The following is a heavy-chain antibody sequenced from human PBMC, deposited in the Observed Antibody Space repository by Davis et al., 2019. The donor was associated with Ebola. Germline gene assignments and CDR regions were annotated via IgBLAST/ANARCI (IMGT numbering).Heavy chain of an antibody. V-gene: IGHV4-31*03. Sequence: SETLSLTCTVSGGSISSGGYYWNWIRQHPGKGLEWIGYIYYSGSTHYNPSLKSRVTISVDTSKNQFSLKLSSVTAADTAVYYCARLEGGYGMDVWGQGTTVTVSS. CDR1: GGSISSGGYY. CDR2: IYYSGST. CDR3: ARLEGGYGMDV. D-gene: IGHD1-1*01. J-gene: IGHJ6*02.